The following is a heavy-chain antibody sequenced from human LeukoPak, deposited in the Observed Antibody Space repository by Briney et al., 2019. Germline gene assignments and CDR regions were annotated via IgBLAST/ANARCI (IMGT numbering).Heavy chain of an antibody. J-gene: IGHJ3*01. V-gene: IGHV4-4*02. Sequence: KTSETLCLTCTVSGGSISSNYWWSWVRQSPGTGLEWIGEIFHSANTNYNPSLESRVTVSIDKSKNVFSLKMTSVTAADTALYYCARVIFNYSSSSGTFDLWGQGTMVIVSS. CDR1: GGSISSNYW. D-gene: IGHD6-13*01. CDR2: IFHSANT. CDR3: ARVIFNYSSSSGTFDL.